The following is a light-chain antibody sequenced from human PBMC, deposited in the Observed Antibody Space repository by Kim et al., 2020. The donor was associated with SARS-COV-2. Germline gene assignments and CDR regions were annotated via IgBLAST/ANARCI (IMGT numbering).Light chain of an antibody. CDR2: EDR. J-gene: IGLJ2*01. V-gene: IGLV6-57*02. CDR3: QSYDNGNEV. Sequence: GKTIALTCTVSSGRIARSDVQWYRQRQRTAPTTVLYEDRKSHPGAPDRFPGSSDTASNTASLTISGTQTKDEADYYCQSYDNGNEVFGGGTKLTVL. CDR1: SGRIARSD.